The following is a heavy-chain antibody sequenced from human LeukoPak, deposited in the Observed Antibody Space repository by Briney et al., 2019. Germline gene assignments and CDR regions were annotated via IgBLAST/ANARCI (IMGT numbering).Heavy chain of an antibody. J-gene: IGHJ4*02. Sequence: ASVKVSCKASGYTFSNHDINWVRQAIGQGLEWMGWMNPNTGNTGYAQNFQGRVTMTRDTSISTAYMELSSLKSEDTAVYYCARGHAPSSSPDYWGQGTLVTVSP. CDR2: MNPNTGNT. V-gene: IGHV1-8*02. CDR3: ARGHAPSSSPDY. CDR1: GYTFSNHD. D-gene: IGHD6-13*01.